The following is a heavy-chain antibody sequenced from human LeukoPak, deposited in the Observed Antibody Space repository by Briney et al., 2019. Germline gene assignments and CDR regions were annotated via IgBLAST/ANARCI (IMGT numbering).Heavy chain of an antibody. J-gene: IGHJ4*02. D-gene: IGHD6-19*01. CDR1: GGSISTYY. CDR3: ARLIAVAGTYRGHFDY. V-gene: IGHV4-59*08. Sequence: PSETLSLTCTISGGSISTYYWSWIRQPPGKGLEWIGCIYYSGSTNYNPSLMSRLTISVDTSKNQFSLKLSSVTAADTAVYYCARLIAVAGTYRGHFDYWGQGALVTVSS. CDR2: IYYSGST.